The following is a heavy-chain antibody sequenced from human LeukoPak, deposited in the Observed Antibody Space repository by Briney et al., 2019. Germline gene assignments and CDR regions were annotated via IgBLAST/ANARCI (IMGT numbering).Heavy chain of an antibody. CDR1: GFTFSSYW. CDR2: IKQDGSEK. D-gene: IGHD3-10*01. Sequence: GGSLRLSCAASGFTFSSYWMSWVRQAPGKGLEWVANIKQDGSEKYYVDSVKGRFTISRDNAKNSLYLQMDSLRAEDTAMYYCARCGVTLVRGAGEYWGQGSLVTVSS. V-gene: IGHV3-7*01. CDR3: ARCGVTLVRGAGEY. J-gene: IGHJ4*02.